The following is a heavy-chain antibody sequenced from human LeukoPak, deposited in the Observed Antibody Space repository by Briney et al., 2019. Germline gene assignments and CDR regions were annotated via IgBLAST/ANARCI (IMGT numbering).Heavy chain of an antibody. D-gene: IGHD2-15*01. J-gene: IGHJ4*02. CDR2: ISAYNGNT. CDR3: ARDRTVVVAAALDY. Sequence: ASVKVSCKASGGTFSSYAISWVRQAPGQGLEWMGWISAYNGNTNYAQKLQGRVTMTTDTSTSTAYMELRSLRSDDTAVYYCARDRTVVVAAALDYWGQGTLVTVSS. V-gene: IGHV1-18*01. CDR1: GGTFSSYA.